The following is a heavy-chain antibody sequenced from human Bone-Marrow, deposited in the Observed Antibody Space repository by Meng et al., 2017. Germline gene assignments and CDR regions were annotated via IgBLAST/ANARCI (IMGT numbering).Heavy chain of an antibody. Sequence: GGSLRLSCAASGFTFINYGMTWVRQAPGKGLEWVSGINWNGGSTGYADSVKGRFTISRDNAKHSLYLQMNSLRAEDTALYYCARAYRYGSGSYYAYFDYWGQGTLVTVSS. CDR3: ARAYRYGSGSYYAYFDY. V-gene: IGHV3-20*04. CDR1: GFTFINYG. D-gene: IGHD3-10*01. J-gene: IGHJ4*02. CDR2: INWNGGST.